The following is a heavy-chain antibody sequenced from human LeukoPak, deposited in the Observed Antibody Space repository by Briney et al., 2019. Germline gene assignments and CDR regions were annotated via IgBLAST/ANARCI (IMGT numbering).Heavy chain of an antibody. CDR1: GFTFSSYG. V-gene: IGHV3-30*02. CDR2: IRYDGSNK. J-gene: IGHJ4*02. D-gene: IGHD2-2*01. CDR3: ATQATRIVVAPAAIDY. Sequence: GGSLRLSCGASGFTFSSYGMHLVRQAPGKGLEGVAFIRYDGSNKYYADSVKGRFTISRENSKNTMYLQMNSLRAEDTAGYYCATQATRIVVAPAAIDYWGQGTLVTVSS.